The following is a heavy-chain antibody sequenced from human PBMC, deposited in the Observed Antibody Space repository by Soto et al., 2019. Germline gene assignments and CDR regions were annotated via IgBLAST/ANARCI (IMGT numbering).Heavy chain of an antibody. CDR2: IIHSGNT. D-gene: IGHD3-9*01. Sequence: SETLSLTCTVSDYSIGSGYYWGWIRQPPGKGLEWIGSIIHSGNTNYNPSLKSRVTMSVDTSKNQFSLKLSSVIAADTAVYYCARARYYDWCFDLWGLGTPVTVSS. V-gene: IGHV4-38-2*02. CDR1: DYSIGSGYY. CDR3: ARARYYDWCFDL. J-gene: IGHJ4*02.